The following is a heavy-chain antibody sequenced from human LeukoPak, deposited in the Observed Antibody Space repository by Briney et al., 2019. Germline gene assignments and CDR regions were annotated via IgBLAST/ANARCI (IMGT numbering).Heavy chain of an antibody. CDR1: GGTFSSYT. Sequence: AASVKVSCKASGGTFSSYTISWVRQAPGQGLEWMGRIIPILGIANYAQKFQGRVTITADKSTSTAYMELSSLRSEDTAVYYCARGDSSSWYNQEYYFDYWGLGTLVTVSS. J-gene: IGHJ4*02. CDR2: IIPILGIA. V-gene: IGHV1-69*02. D-gene: IGHD6-13*01. CDR3: ARGDSSSWYNQEYYFDY.